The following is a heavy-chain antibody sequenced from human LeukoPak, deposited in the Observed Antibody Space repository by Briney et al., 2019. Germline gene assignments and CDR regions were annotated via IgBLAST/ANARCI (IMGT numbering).Heavy chain of an antibody. V-gene: IGHV3-23*01. D-gene: IGHD2-2*01. CDR3: AKAPYCSSSTCSFDY. J-gene: IGHJ4*02. CDR2: ISGSGGST. CDR1: GFTFSSYA. Sequence: GGSLRLSCAASGFTFSSYAMSWVRQAPGKGLEWVSAISGSGGSTYYADSVKGRFTISRDNSKNTLYLQMNSLRAEDTAVFYCAKAPYCSSSTCSFDYWGQGTLVTVSS.